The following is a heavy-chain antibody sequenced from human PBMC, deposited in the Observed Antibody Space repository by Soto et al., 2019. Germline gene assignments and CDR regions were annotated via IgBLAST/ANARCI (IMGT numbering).Heavy chain of an antibody. D-gene: IGHD6-6*01. Sequence: QVQLVQSGAEVKKPGSSVKVSCKASGGTFSSYAISWVRQAPGQGLEWMGGIIPIFGTANYAQKFQGRVTITADESTSTAYMELGSRRSEDTAVYYCARRALSIAARKAYYYYGMDVWGQGTTVTVSS. CDR3: ARRALSIAARKAYYYYGMDV. V-gene: IGHV1-69*01. J-gene: IGHJ6*02. CDR1: GGTFSSYA. CDR2: IIPIFGTA.